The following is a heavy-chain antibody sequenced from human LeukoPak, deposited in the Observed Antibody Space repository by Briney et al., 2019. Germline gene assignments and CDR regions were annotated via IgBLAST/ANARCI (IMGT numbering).Heavy chain of an antibody. D-gene: IGHD4-23*01. CDR2: INHSGST. CDR1: GGSFSGYY. J-gene: IGHJ5*01. CDR3: ARTGTTVVTRALDS. Sequence: PSETLSLTCAVYGGSFSGYYWSWIRQPPGKGLEWIGEINHSGSTNYNPSLKSRVTISVDTSKNQFSLKLNSVTVADTAVYYCARTGTTVVTRALDSWGQGTLVTVSS. V-gene: IGHV4-34*01.